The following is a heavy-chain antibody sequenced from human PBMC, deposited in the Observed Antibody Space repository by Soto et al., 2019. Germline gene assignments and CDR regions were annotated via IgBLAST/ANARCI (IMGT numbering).Heavy chain of an antibody. CDR2: SSNSGTFA. J-gene: IGHJ4*02. CDR1: GFTFSDYY. V-gene: IGHV3-11*06. D-gene: IGHD1-20*01. Sequence: PGGSLRLSCAASGFTFSDYYVSCVRQAARTGLEWISYSSNSGTFARYETPEKGRFSISKDNANNSLYLQMYGMIVEDTAVYYGARSGDNFNFLDYWVQGPPVTVSS. CDR3: ARSGDNFNFLDY.